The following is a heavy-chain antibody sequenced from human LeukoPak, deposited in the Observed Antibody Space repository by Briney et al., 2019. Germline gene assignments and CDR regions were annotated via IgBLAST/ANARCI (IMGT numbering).Heavy chain of an antibody. Sequence: PGGSLRLSCAASGFTFSDYYMSWIRQAPGKGLEWVSYISSSGSTIYYADSVKGRFTISRDNAKNSLYLQMNSLRAEDTAVYYCAREATTDTAIHGLGYWGQGTLVTVSS. J-gene: IGHJ4*02. V-gene: IGHV3-11*01. CDR3: AREATTDTAIHGLGY. D-gene: IGHD5-18*01. CDR2: ISSSGSTI. CDR1: GFTFSDYY.